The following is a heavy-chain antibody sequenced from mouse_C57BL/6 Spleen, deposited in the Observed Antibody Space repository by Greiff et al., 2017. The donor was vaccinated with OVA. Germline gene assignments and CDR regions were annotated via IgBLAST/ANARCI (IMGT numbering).Heavy chain of an antibody. CDR1: GYTFTSYW. Sequence: QVQLQQSGAELVKPGASVTMSCKASGYTFTSYWITWVKQRPGQGLEWIGDIYPGSGSTNYTEMFKSKATLTVEPSSSTAYMQLSSLTSEDSAVDYCALYCGSSNYWYFDVWGTGTTVTVSS. CDR2: IYPGSGST. J-gene: IGHJ1*03. CDR3: ALYCGSSNYWYFDV. D-gene: IGHD1-1*01. V-gene: IGHV1-55*01.